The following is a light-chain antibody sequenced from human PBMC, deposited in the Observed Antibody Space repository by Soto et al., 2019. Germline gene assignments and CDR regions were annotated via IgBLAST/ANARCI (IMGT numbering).Light chain of an antibody. V-gene: IGKV3-20*01. Sequence: EIVLTQSPRTLSLSPGEGATLSCRASQTVTGRYLAWYQQKPGQAPRLLIYGVSTRAAGIPERFSGSGSGTDFTLTISRLEPEDSAVYYCQQYGASRGNFGGGTKVDIK. CDR1: QTVTGRY. CDR3: QQYGASRGN. J-gene: IGKJ4*01. CDR2: GVS.